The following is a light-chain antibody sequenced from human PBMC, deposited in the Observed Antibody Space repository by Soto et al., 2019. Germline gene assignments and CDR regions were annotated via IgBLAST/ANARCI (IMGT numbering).Light chain of an antibody. V-gene: IGLV2-11*01. CDR2: DVS. CDR1: SSDVGGYNS. Sequence: QSALTQPRSVSGPPGQSVTISCTGTSSDVGGYNSVSWYQQHPGKAPKLMIYDVSKRPSGVPDRFSGSKSGNTASLTISGLQAEDEADYYCCSYAGSYTVVFGGGTKLTVL. J-gene: IGLJ2*01. CDR3: CSYAGSYTVV.